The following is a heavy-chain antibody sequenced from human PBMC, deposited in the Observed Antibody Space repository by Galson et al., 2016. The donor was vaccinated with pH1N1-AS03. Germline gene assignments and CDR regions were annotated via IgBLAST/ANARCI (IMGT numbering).Heavy chain of an antibody. CDR3: ATNIEQRYTSKWYKFDH. Sequence: SLRLSCAASGLTFSSYSVNWVRQAPGKGLEWVSSISSRSSDIYYADSVKGRFTISRDNARRSLYLRMNSLRAEDTAVYYCATNIEQRYTSKWYKFDHWGPGTLVTVSS. CDR1: GLTFSSYS. J-gene: IGHJ4*02. D-gene: IGHD6-13*01. V-gene: IGHV3-21*01. CDR2: ISSRSSDI.